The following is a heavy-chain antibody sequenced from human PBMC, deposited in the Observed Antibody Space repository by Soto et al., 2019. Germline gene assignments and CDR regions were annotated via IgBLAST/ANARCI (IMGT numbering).Heavy chain of an antibody. CDR1: GFTFSSYE. D-gene: IGHD4-17*01. J-gene: IGHJ5*02. CDR3: ASGRDYGDYVHGFDP. V-gene: IGHV3-48*03. CDR2: ISSSGSTI. Sequence: PGGSLRLSCAASGFTFSSYEMNWVRQAPGKGLEWVSYISSSGSTIYYADSVKGRFTISRDNAKNSLYLQMNSLRAEDTAVYYCASGRDYGDYVHGFDPWGQGTLVTVSS.